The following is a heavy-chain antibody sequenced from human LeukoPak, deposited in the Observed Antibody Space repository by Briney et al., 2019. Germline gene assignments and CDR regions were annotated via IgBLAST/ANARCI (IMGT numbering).Heavy chain of an antibody. J-gene: IGHJ3*02. Sequence: SETLSLTCTVSGGSISSSSYYWGWIRQPPGKGLEWIGSIYYSGSTYYNPSLKSRVTISVDTSKNQFSLKLSSVTAADTAVYYCARGEDIVVVVAAYAFDIWGQGTMVTVSS. V-gene: IGHV4-39*01. CDR2: IYYSGST. CDR1: GGSISSSSYY. CDR3: ARGEDIVVVVAAYAFDI. D-gene: IGHD2-15*01.